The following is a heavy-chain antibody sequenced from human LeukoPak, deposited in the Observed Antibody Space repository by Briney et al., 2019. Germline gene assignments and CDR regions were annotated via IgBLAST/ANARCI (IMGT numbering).Heavy chain of an antibody. CDR3: ARARRASYYYDSSGYYSRGFDY. J-gene: IGHJ4*02. D-gene: IGHD3-22*01. CDR1: GYTFTNYD. CDR2: MNPNSGNT. Sequence: ASVKVSCKASGYTFTNYDINWVRQATGQGLEWMGWMNPNSGNTGYAQKFQGRVTITRNTSISTAYMELSSLRSEDTAVYYCARARRASYYYDSSGYYSRGFDYWGQGTLVTVSS. V-gene: IGHV1-8*03.